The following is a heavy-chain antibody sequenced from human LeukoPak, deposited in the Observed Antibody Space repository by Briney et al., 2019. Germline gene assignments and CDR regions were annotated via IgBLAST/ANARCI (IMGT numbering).Heavy chain of an antibody. J-gene: IGHJ4*02. V-gene: IGHV1-2*02. Sequence: GASVKVSCKASGYTFTGYYMHWVRQAPGQGLEWMGWINPNSGGTNYAQKFQGRVTMTRDTSISTAYMELSRLRSDDTAAYYCARRSRYGLRGSENDYWDQGTLVTVSS. CDR2: INPNSGGT. D-gene: IGHD3-10*01. CDR1: GYTFTGYY. CDR3: ARRSRYGLRGSENDY.